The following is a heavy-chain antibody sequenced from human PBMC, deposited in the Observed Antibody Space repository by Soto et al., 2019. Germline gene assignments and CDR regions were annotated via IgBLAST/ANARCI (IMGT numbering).Heavy chain of an antibody. D-gene: IGHD3-22*01. J-gene: IGHJ4*02. CDR3: SKSSHYYDSSGYYSSLHDY. V-gene: IGHV3-23*01. CDR1: GFTFSSYA. CDR2: ISGSGGST. Sequence: GGSLRLSCAASGFTFSSYAMSWVRQAPGKGLEWVSAISGSGGSTYYADSVKGRFTISRDNSKNTLYLQMNSLRAEDTAVYYCSKSSHYYDSSGYYSSLHDYWGQGTLVTVSS.